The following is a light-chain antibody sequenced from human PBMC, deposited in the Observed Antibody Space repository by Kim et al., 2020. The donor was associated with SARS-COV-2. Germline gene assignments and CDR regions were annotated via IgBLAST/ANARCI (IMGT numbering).Light chain of an antibody. V-gene: IGKV1-33*01. J-gene: IGKJ3*01. CDR1: QDIRNY. Sequence: DIQMTQSPSSLSASVGDRVTITWQASQDIRNYLNWYQHKPGKAPKLLLYGASNLETGVPSRFSASGSGKHFTFTISSLQPEDIATYYWQQCETVPITFGPGTKVDIK. CDR2: GAS. CDR3: QQCETVPIT.